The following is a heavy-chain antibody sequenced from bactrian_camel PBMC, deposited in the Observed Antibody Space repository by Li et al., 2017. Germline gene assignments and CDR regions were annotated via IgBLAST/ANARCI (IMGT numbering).Heavy chain of an antibody. J-gene: IGHJ4*01. D-gene: IGHD4*01. CDR3: GVDCAIREVGTMTPSLLEYKY. CDR1: GYTNC. V-gene: IGHV3S63*01. CDR2: VDLTDRPT. Sequence: VQLVESGGGSVQAGGSLNLSCVPSGYTNCMGWFRQAPGKERRAVAYVDLTDRPTYSAFVKGRFTIARDNAKNAVYLQMNSLRPEDTAMYYCGVDCAIREVGTMTPSLLEYKYKGQGTQVTVS.